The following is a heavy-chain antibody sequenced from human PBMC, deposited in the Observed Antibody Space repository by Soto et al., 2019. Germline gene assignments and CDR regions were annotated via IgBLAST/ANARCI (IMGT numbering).Heavy chain of an antibody. CDR2: INPSGGST. J-gene: IGHJ3*02. CDR3: ASPSIAVAGPNDAFDI. D-gene: IGHD6-19*01. V-gene: IGHV1-46*03. Sequence: ASVKVSCKASGYTFTSYYMHWVRQAPGQGLEWMGIINPSGGSTSYAQKFQGRVTMTRDTSTSTVYMEMRSLRSEDTAVFYCASPSIAVAGPNDAFDIWGQGTMVTVSS. CDR1: GYTFTSYY.